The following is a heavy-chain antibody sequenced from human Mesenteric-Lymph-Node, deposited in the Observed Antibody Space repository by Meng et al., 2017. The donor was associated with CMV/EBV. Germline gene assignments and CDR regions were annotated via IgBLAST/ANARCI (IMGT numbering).Heavy chain of an antibody. D-gene: IGHD6-19*01. CDR2: FYPGDSST. J-gene: IGHJ4*02. CDR1: GYSFTSYW. Sequence: GESLKISCKGSGYSFTSYWIGWVRQMPGKGLELMGIFYPGDSSTRYSPSFQGQVAISADESISTAFLQWSSLKASDTAMYYCARHTSDRYGPDYWGQGTLVTVSS. V-gene: IGHV5-51*01. CDR3: ARHTSDRYGPDY.